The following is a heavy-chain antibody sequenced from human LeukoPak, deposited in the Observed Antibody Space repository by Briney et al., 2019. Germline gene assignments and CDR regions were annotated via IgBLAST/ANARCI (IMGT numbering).Heavy chain of an antibody. V-gene: IGHV3-66*01. Sequence: PGGSLRLSCAASGFSVSSNYMAWVRQAPGKGLEWVSVIYNGGSTKYGDSVKDRFTISRDNSKNTLHLQMNSLGAEDAALYYCARASRWLAFDDWGQGALVTVSA. J-gene: IGHJ4*02. D-gene: IGHD6-19*01. CDR1: GFSVSSNY. CDR3: ARASRWLAFDD. CDR2: IYNGGST.